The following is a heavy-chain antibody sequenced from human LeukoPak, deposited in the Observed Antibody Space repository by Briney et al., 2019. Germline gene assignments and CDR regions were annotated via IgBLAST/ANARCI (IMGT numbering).Heavy chain of an antibody. CDR3: ARGDQRFGSGTVNFYYFYMDV. CDR2: INHHGST. D-gene: IGHD3-10*01. J-gene: IGHJ6*03. Sequence: TETLSLTCTVYGGSFSDYYWSWIRQPPGKGLEWIGEINHHGSTNYNPSLKSRLTISVATSKNQFSLNLSSVTAADTAVYYCARGDQRFGSGTVNFYYFYMDVWGKGTTVTVSS. CDR1: GGSFSDYY. V-gene: IGHV4-34*01.